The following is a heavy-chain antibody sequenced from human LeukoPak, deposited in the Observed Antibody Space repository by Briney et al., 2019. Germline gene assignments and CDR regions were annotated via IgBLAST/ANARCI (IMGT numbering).Heavy chain of an antibody. D-gene: IGHD6-19*01. Sequence: ASVKVSCKASGYTFTSYAMHWVRQAPGQRLEWMGWINAGNGNTKYSQEFQGRVTITRNTSISTAYMELSSLRSEDTAVYYCARGPTRYSSGWFLRGNLYYFDYWGQGTLVTVSS. CDR2: INAGNGNT. J-gene: IGHJ4*02. CDR3: ARGPTRYSSGWFLRGNLYYFDY. V-gene: IGHV1-3*03. CDR1: GYTFTSYA.